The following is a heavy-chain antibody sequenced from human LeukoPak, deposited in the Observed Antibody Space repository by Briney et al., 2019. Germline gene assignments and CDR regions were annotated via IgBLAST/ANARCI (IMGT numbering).Heavy chain of an antibody. Sequence: GGSLRLSCAASGFTFNTYWMTWVRQAPGKGLEWVANIKHDGSEKNYADSVKGRFTISRDNAKNSLYLQMNSLRAEDTAVYYCARDKIEAAVSGSLFDHWGQGTLVTVSS. J-gene: IGHJ5*02. V-gene: IGHV3-7*01. CDR3: ARDKIEAAVSGSLFDH. CDR1: GFTFNTYW. D-gene: IGHD6-13*01. CDR2: IKHDGSEK.